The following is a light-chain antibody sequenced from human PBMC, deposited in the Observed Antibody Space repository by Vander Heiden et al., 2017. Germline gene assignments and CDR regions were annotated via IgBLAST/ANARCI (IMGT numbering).Light chain of an antibody. CDR1: NIGSKS. CDR2: DDS. Sequence: YVPTQPPPVSGAPGQTARITRGGNNIGSKSVHWYQQKPGQAPVLVVYDDSDRPSGIPERFSGSNSGNTATLTISRVEAGDEADYYCQVWDSSSDHPVFGGGTKLTVL. CDR3: QVWDSSSDHPV. V-gene: IGLV3-21*02. J-gene: IGLJ2*01.